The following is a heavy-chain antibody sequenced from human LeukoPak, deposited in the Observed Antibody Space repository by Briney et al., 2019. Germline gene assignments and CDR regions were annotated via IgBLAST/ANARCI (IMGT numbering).Heavy chain of an antibody. D-gene: IGHD5-24*01. J-gene: IGHJ4*02. CDR3: ARSRVEMATSLLDY. CDR1: GFTFSNYW. Sequence: GGSLRVSCAAPGFTFSNYWMHWVRQAPGKGLVWVSRINSDGSTTAYADSVKGRFTISRDNAKNTLYLQMNSLRAEDTAVYYCARSRVEMATSLLDYWGQGNLVTVSS. CDR2: INSDGSTT. V-gene: IGHV3-74*01.